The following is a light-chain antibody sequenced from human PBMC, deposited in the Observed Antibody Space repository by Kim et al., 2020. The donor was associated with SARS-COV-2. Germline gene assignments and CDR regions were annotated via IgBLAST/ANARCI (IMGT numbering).Light chain of an antibody. J-gene: IGLJ2*01. V-gene: IGLV2-14*03. CDR1: SSDVGGYNY. CDR3: SSYTSSWV. Sequence: QSALTQPASVSGSPGQSITISCTGTSSDVGGYNYVSWYQQHPGKAPKLIIHDVSNRPSGVSNRFSGSKSGNTASLTISGLQAEDEADYYCSSYTSSWVFGGGTKVTVL. CDR2: DVS.